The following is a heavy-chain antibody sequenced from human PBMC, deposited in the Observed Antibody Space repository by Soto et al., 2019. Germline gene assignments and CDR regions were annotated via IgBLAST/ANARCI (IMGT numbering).Heavy chain of an antibody. Sequence: SETLSLTCTVSGGSISSSSYYWGWIRQPPGKGLEWIGSIYYSGSTYYNPSLKSRVTISVDTSKNQLSLKLSSVTAADTAVYYCARQGLNGDYVRYYYYGMDVWGQGTTVTVSS. CDR1: GGSISSSSYY. D-gene: IGHD4-17*01. CDR3: ARQGLNGDYVRYYYYGMDV. V-gene: IGHV4-39*01. J-gene: IGHJ6*02. CDR2: IYYSGST.